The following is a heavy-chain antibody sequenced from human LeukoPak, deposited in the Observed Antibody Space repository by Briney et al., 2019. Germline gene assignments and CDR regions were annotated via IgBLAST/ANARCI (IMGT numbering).Heavy chain of an antibody. V-gene: IGHV4-59*01. CDR3: ARDPAMVRGDYYFDY. Sequence: PSETLSLTCTVSGGSISSYYWSWIRQPPGKGLEWIGYIYYSGSTNYNPSLKSRVTISVDTSKNQFSLKLSSVTAADTAVYYCARDPAMVRGDYYFDYWGQGTLVTVSS. CDR2: IYYSGST. D-gene: IGHD3-10*01. J-gene: IGHJ4*02. CDR1: GGSISSYY.